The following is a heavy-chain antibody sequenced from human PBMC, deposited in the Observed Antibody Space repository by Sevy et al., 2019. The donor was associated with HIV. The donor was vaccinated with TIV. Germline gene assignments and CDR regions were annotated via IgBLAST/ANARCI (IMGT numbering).Heavy chain of an antibody. D-gene: IGHD2-2*01. CDR3: AREGLESIRYQLLAYYYYGMDV. V-gene: IGHV3-48*02. CDR2: ISSSSTI. J-gene: IGHJ6*02. CDR1: GFTFSSYS. Sequence: GGSLRLSCAASGFTFSSYSMNWVRQAPGKGLEWVSYISSSSTIYYADSVKGRFTISRDNAKNSLYLQMNSLRDEDTAVYYCAREGLESIRYQLLAYYYYGMDVWGQGTTVTVSS.